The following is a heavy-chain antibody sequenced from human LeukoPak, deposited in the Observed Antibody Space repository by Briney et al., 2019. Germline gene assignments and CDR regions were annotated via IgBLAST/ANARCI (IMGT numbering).Heavy chain of an antibody. CDR2: INPNGGGT. CDR1: GYTFTGYY. Sequence: ASVKVSCKASGYTFTGYYMHWVRQAPGQGLEWMGRINPNGGGTNYAQKFQGRVTMTRDTSISTAYMELSRLRSDDTAVYYCARDLGYCSSTSCYVIDYWGQGTLVTVSS. V-gene: IGHV1-2*06. J-gene: IGHJ4*02. CDR3: ARDLGYCSSTSCYVIDY. D-gene: IGHD2-2*01.